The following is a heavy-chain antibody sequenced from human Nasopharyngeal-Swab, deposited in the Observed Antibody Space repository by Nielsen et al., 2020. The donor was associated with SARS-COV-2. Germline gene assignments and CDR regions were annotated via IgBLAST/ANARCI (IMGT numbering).Heavy chain of an antibody. CDR1: GFTFSSYA. V-gene: IGHV3-23*01. CDR3: ARDPSYYYGSGKGAYDY. J-gene: IGHJ4*02. CDR2: ISGSGGST. Sequence: GGSLRLSCAASGFTFSSYAMSWVRQAPGKGLEWVSAISGSGGSTYYADSVKGRFTISRDNAKNSLYLQMNSLRAEDTAVYYCARDPSYYYGSGKGAYDYWGQGTLVTVSS. D-gene: IGHD3-10*01.